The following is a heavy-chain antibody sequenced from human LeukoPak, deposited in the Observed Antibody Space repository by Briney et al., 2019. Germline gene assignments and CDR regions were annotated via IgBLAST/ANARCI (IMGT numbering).Heavy chain of an antibody. V-gene: IGHV4-39*01. D-gene: IGHD3-10*01. CDR1: GGSISNSGYY. CDR3: AKTYYYGPFDF. J-gene: IGHJ4*02. CDR2: IYYSGST. Sequence: SETLSLTCTVSGGSISNSGYYWGWIRQPPGKGLEWIGNIYYSGSTYYNPCLKSRVTISVDTSKNQFSLKLTSVTAADTAVYYCAKTYYYGPFDFWGQGTLVTVSP.